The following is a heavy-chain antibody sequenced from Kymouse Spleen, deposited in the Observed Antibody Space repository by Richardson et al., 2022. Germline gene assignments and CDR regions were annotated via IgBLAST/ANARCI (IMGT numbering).Heavy chain of an antibody. CDR1: GFTFSSYA. Sequence: EVQLVESGGGLVQPGGSLRLSCAASGFTFSSYAMSWVRQAPGKGLEWVSAISGSGGSTYYADSVKGRFTISRDNSKNTLYLQMNSLRAEDTAVYYCAKDRSGYDYYYYGMDVWGQGTTVTVSS. CDR3: AKDRSGYDYYYYGMDV. V-gene: IGHV3-23*04. D-gene: IGHD5-12*01. CDR2: ISGSGGST. J-gene: IGHJ6*02.